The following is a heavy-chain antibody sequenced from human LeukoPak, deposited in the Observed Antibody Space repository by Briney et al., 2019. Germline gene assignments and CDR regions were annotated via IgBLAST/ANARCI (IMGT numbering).Heavy chain of an antibody. CDR2: IYTSGST. Sequence: PSATLSLTCTVSGGSISSGSYYWSWIRQPAGKGLEWIGRIYTSGSTNYNPSLKSRVTISVDTSKNQFSLKLSSVTAADTAVYYCARTDLFYSSPGGNWFDPWGQGTLVTVSS. V-gene: IGHV4-61*02. D-gene: IGHD5-18*01. CDR1: GGSISSGSYY. J-gene: IGHJ5*02. CDR3: ARTDLFYSSPGGNWFDP.